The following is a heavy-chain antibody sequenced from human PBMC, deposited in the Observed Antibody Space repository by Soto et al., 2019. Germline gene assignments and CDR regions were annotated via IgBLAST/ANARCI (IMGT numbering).Heavy chain of an antibody. D-gene: IGHD5-18*01. CDR3: ARLNSYGDAFDI. Sequence: QVQLQESGPGLVKPSETLSLTCTVSGGSISSYYWSWIRQPPGKGLEWIGYIYYSGSTNYNPSLKSRVTISVDTSKNQFSLKLSSVTAADTAVYYCARLNSYGDAFDIWGQGTMVTVSS. V-gene: IGHV4-59*08. J-gene: IGHJ3*02. CDR1: GGSISSYY. CDR2: IYYSGST.